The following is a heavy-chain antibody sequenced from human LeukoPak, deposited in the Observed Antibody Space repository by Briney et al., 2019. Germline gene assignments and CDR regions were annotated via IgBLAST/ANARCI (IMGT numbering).Heavy chain of an antibody. CDR1: GFTFSSYA. D-gene: IGHD5-24*01. J-gene: IGHJ4*02. V-gene: IGHV3-23*01. CDR2: ISGSGGST. Sequence: GGSLRLSCAASGFTFSSYAMSWVPQAPGKALEWVSDISGSGGSTYYADSVKGRFTISRDNSKNTLYLQMNSLRAEDTAVYYCAKAPRRDGSNFDYWGQGTLVTVSS. CDR3: AKAPRRDGSNFDY.